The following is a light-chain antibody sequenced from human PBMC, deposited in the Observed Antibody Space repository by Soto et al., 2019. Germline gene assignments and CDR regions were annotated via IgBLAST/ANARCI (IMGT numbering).Light chain of an antibody. V-gene: IGKV1-39*01. CDR2: AAS. J-gene: IGKJ2*01. CDR3: QYSFTPPMYI. CDR1: HNIDIY. Sequence: DIPLTQSPSSLSASVGDRVTITCRASHNIDIYLNWYQQKSGMAPRLLIYAASRLQSGVPSRFRGSGSGTDFTLTITSLQPEDFGTYYCQYSFTPPMYIFGQGTTLEV.